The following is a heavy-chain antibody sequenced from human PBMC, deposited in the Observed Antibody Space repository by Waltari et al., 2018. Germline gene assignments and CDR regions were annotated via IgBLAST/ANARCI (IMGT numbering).Heavy chain of an antibody. Sequence: QVQLVQSGAEVKKPGASVKVSCKASVYTFTSYAMHWGRQAPGQRLEWMGWINAGNGNTKYSQKFQGRVTITRDTSASTAYMELSSLRSEDTAVYYCARDNYDSSGYYYYYYGMDVWGQGTTVTVSS. CDR3: ARDNYDSSGYYYYYYGMDV. V-gene: IGHV1-3*01. CDR1: VYTFTSYA. D-gene: IGHD3-22*01. J-gene: IGHJ6*02. CDR2: INAGNGNT.